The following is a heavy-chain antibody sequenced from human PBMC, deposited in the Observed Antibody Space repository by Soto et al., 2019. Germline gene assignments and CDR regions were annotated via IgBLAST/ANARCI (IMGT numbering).Heavy chain of an antibody. CDR1: GFTFSSYG. D-gene: IGHD3-3*01. CDR2: ISYDGSNK. CDR3: AKDTSYYDFWSGYSPYFDY. Sequence: GGSLRLSCAASGFTFSSYGMHWVRQAPGKGLEWVAVISYDGSNKYYADSVKGRFTISRDNSKNTLYLQMNSLRAEDTAVYYCAKDTSYYDFWSGYSPYFDYWGQGTLVTVSS. J-gene: IGHJ4*02. V-gene: IGHV3-30*18.